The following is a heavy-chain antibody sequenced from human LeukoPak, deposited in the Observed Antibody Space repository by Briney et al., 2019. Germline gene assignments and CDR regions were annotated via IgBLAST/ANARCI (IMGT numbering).Heavy chain of an antibody. Sequence: GGSLRLSCAASGFIFSNYWMSWLRQAPGKGLEWVANIRQEGNKKNYVDSVEGRFTIYRDNVQNSVYLQMTSLRAEDTAVYYCATDTGHGYFESWGQGTLVTVSS. V-gene: IGHV3-7*01. J-gene: IGHJ4*02. D-gene: IGHD4-17*01. CDR3: ATDTGHGYFES. CDR1: GFIFSNYW. CDR2: IRQEGNKK.